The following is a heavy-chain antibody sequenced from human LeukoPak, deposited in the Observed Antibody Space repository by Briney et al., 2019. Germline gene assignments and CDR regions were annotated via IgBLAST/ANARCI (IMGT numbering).Heavy chain of an antibody. CDR3: ALNVVVAAIRYNWFDP. V-gene: IGHV1-2*02. J-gene: IGHJ5*02. D-gene: IGHD2-15*01. CDR1: AYTFTGYY. Sequence: GASVKVSCKASAYTFTGYYMHWVRQAPGQGLEWMGWINPNSGGTNYAQKFQGRVTMTRDTSISTAYVELSRLRSDDTAVYYCALNVVVAAIRYNWFDPWGQGTLVTVSS. CDR2: INPNSGGT.